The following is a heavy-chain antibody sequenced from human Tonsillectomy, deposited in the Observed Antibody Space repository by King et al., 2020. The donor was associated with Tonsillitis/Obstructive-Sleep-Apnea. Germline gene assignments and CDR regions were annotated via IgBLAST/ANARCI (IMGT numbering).Heavy chain of an antibody. Sequence: VQLQQWGAGLLKPSETLSLTCAVYGGSFSGYYWSWIRQPPGKGLEWIGEINHSGSNNYNPSLKSRVTISVDTSKNEFSLKLSSVTAADTAVYYCARGGNLDAFDGWGQGTMVTVSS. J-gene: IGHJ3*01. CDR3: ARGGNLDAFDG. D-gene: IGHD4-23*01. CDR1: GGSFSGYY. V-gene: IGHV4-34*01. CDR2: INHSGSN.